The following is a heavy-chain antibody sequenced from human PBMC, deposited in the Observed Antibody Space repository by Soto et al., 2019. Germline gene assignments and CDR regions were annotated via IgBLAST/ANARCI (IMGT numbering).Heavy chain of an antibody. Sequence: ASVKVSFKASGYTFTSYAMHWVRQAPGQRLEWMGWINAGNGNTKYSQKFQGRVTITRDTSASTAYMELSSLRSEDTAVYYCARPLDYDSSGYSLPPIGFQHWGQGTLVTVSS. V-gene: IGHV1-3*01. CDR3: ARPLDYDSSGYSLPPIGFQH. J-gene: IGHJ1*01. CDR2: INAGNGNT. CDR1: GYTFTSYA. D-gene: IGHD3-22*01.